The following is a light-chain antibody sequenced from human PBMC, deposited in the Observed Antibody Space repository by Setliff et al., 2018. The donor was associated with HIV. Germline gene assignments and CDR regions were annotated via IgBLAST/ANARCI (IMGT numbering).Light chain of an antibody. CDR2: EVR. Sequence: QSALTQPASVPGSPGQSITISCTGTSSDVGGYSYVSWYQQHPGKAPKLILYEVRNRPSGVSNRFSGSKSGNTASLTISGLQAEDEADYYCSSYAITNTLPFGTGTKVTVL. CDR3: SSYAITNTLP. J-gene: IGLJ1*01. V-gene: IGLV2-14*01. CDR1: SSDVGGYSY.